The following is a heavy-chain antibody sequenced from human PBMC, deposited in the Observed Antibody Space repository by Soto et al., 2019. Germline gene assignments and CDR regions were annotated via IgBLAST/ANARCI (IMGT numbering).Heavy chain of an antibody. CDR1: GFTFSSYA. J-gene: IGHJ6*02. CDR2: ISGSGGST. CDR3: AKVTDYDILTGYYPYYYYYGMDV. Sequence: GGSLRLSCAASGFTFSSYAMSWVRQAPGKGLEWVSAISGSGGSTYYVDSVKGRFTISRDNSKNTLYLQMNSLRAEDTAVYYCAKVTDYDILTGYYPYYYYYGMDVWGQGTTVTVSS. D-gene: IGHD3-9*01. V-gene: IGHV3-23*01.